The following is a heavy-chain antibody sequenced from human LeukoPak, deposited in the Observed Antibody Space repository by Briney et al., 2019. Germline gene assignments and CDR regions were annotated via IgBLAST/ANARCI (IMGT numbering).Heavy chain of an antibody. CDR3: AKGLYYYDSSGYSDY. CDR1: GFTFSSYA. J-gene: IGHJ4*02. V-gene: IGHV3-23*01. D-gene: IGHD3-22*01. CDR2: ITGSGGST. Sequence: GGSLRLSCAASGFTFSSYAMSWVRQAPGKGLEWVSAITGSGGSTSYADSVKGRFTISRDNSKNTLYLQMSSLRAEDTAVYYCAKGLYYYDSSGYSDYWGQGTLVTVSS.